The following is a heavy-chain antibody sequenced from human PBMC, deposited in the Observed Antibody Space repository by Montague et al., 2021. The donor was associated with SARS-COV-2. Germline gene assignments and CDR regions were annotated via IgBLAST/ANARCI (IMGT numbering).Heavy chain of an antibody. J-gene: IGHJ4*02. CDR1: EFIFSRYW. CDR2: LNEDGSHT. CDR3: ARDVGGRASY. V-gene: IGHV3-74*01. D-gene: IGHD1-26*01. Sequence: SLRLSCAASEFIFSRYWMHWVRQIPGKGLVWVSRLNEDGSHTTYADSVKGRFTISRDNARNTLYLQMNSLRAEDTAVYYCARDVGGRASYWGQGILVTVSS.